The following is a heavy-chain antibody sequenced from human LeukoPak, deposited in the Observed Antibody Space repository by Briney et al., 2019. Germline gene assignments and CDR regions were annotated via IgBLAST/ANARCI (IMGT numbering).Heavy chain of an antibody. CDR2: IYHSGST. D-gene: IGHD3-22*01. CDR1: GYSISSGYY. J-gene: IGHJ4*02. Sequence: SETLSLTCAVSGYSISSGYYWGWIRQPPGKGLEWIANIYHSGSTFYNPSLRSRVAISVDTSKNQFSLKLNSVTAADTAFYYCARKVAGLTVVAFVYWGQGTLVTVSS. CDR3: ARKVAGLTVVAFVY. V-gene: IGHV4-38-2*01.